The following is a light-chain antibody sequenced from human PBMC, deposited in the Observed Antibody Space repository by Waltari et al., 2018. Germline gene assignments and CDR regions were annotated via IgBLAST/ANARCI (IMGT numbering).Light chain of an antibody. CDR2: DVS. V-gene: IGLV2-14*01. CDR3: SSYTSSSTLV. J-gene: IGLJ1*01. CDR1: SSDVGGYNY. Sequence: QSALTQPASVSGSPGQSITISCTGTSSDVGGYNYVSWYQQHPGKAPKVLIYDVSNRPSGFSNRFSGSKSGNTASLTISGLQAEDEADYYCSSYTSSSTLVFGTGTKVTVL.